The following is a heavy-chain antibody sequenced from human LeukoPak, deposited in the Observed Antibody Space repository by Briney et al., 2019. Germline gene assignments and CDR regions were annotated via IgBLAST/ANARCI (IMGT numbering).Heavy chain of an antibody. V-gene: IGHV3-48*03. J-gene: IGHJ6*04. CDR1: GFTFSSYE. CDR3: AELGITMIGGV. Sequence: GGSLRLSCAASGFTFSSYEMNWVRQAPGKGLEWVSYISSSGSTIYYADSAKGRFTISRDNAKNSLYLQVNSLRAEDTAVYYCAELGITMIGGVWGKGTTVTISS. D-gene: IGHD3-10*02. CDR2: ISSSGSTI.